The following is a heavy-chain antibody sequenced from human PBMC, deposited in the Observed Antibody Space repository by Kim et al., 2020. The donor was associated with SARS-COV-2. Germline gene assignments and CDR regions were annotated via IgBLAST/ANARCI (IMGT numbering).Heavy chain of an antibody. V-gene: IGHV3-30*07. CDR3: ARGELIAVAGPYFDY. J-gene: IGHJ4*02. D-gene: IGHD6-19*01. Sequence: DSVKGRFTISRDNSKNTLYLQMNSLRAEDTAVYYCARGELIAVAGPYFDYWGQGTLVTVSS.